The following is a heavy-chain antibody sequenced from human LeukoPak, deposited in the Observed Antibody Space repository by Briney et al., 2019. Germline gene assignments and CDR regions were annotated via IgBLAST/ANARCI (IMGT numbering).Heavy chain of an antibody. CDR2: ISGSGGST. V-gene: IGHV3-23*01. CDR1: GFTFSSYA. CDR3: AKDSGYSYGQPPHFDY. J-gene: IGHJ4*02. D-gene: IGHD5-18*01. Sequence: GGSLRLSCAASGFTFSSYAMSWVRQAPGKGLEWVSAISGSGGSTYYADSVKGRFTISRGNSKNTLYLQMNSLRAEDTAVYYCAKDSGYSYGQPPHFDYWGQGTLVTVSS.